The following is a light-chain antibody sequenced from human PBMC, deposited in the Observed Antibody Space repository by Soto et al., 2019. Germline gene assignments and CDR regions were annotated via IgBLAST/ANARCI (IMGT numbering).Light chain of an antibody. CDR2: DAS. J-gene: IGKJ4*01. CDR3: QQRSNWLT. CDR1: QSVSSY. V-gene: IGKV3-11*01. Sequence: EIVLTQSPATLSLSPGERATLSCRASQSVSSYLAWYQQKPGQAPRLLIYDASNRATGIPARFSGSGSGTDSTLTISRLEHEDFAYYYCQQRSNWLTFGGGTKVEIK.